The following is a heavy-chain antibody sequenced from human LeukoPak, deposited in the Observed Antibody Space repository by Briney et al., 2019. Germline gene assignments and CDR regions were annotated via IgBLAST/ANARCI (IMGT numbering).Heavy chain of an antibody. Sequence: AASVKVSCKASGGTFSSYAISWVRQAPGQGLEWMGWINPNSGGTNYAQKFQGRVTMTRDTSISTAYMDLSSLSSDDTAVYYCARLSSYYMDVWGKGTTVTVSS. CDR3: ARLSSYYMDV. CDR1: GGTFSSYA. CDR2: INPNSGGT. D-gene: IGHD2-2*01. J-gene: IGHJ6*03. V-gene: IGHV1-2*02.